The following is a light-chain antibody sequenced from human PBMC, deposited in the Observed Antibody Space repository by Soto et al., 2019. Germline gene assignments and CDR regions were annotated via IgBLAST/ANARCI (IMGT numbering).Light chain of an antibody. CDR1: QSISAW. J-gene: IGKJ1*01. V-gene: IGKV1-5*03. Sequence: DIQMTQSPSTLSASVGDRVSINCRASQSISAWLAWYQQKPGKAPRLLIYKASTLEIGVPSRFSGSGSGTEFTLTISSLQPDDVATYYCQQHQSYWSFGQGTKVDIK. CDR2: KAS. CDR3: QQHQSYWS.